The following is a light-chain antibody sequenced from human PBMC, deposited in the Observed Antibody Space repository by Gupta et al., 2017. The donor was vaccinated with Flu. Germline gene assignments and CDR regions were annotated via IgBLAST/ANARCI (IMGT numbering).Light chain of an antibody. J-gene: IGKJ2*01. Sequence: SPATLSVSPGERATLSCRASQGVSSNLAWYQQKPGQAPRLLIYGASTRATGIPARFSGSGSGTEFTLTISSLQSEDFAVYYCQQDDKLNTFGQGTKLEIK. CDR3: QQDDKLNT. CDR2: GAS. V-gene: IGKV3-15*01. CDR1: QGVSSN.